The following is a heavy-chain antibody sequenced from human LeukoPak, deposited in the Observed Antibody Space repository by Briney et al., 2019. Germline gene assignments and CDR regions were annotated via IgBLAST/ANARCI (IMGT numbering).Heavy chain of an antibody. J-gene: IGHJ5*02. V-gene: IGHV3-23*01. CDR1: GFIFNNYG. CDR3: AKGSSDFADL. Sequence: GGSLRLSCAASGFIFNNYGLIWVRQAPGKGLEWVSAISNDGGGTQYADFVEGRFTISRDNSKNTLFLQMSSLRAEYTALYYCAKGSSDFADLWGQGTLVTVSS. D-gene: IGHD2-2*01. CDR2: ISNDGGGT.